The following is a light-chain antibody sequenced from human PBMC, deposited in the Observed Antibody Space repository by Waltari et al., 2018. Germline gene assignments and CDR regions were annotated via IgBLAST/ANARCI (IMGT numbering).Light chain of an antibody. J-gene: IGKJ5*01. CDR3: QQREYWPIT. CDR1: QSVDKN. CDR2: GAS. V-gene: IGKV3-11*01. Sequence: DIFLTQSPVTLSLSPGERATLSCRASQSVDKNLAWYRQKPGRAPRLLIYGASKRATGNPARFSGSGSGTDFTLTISSLEPDDFAVYYCQQREYWPITFGQGTRLDIK.